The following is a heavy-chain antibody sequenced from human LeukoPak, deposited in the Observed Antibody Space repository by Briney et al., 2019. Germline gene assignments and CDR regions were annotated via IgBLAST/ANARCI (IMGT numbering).Heavy chain of an antibody. V-gene: IGHV1-46*01. CDR1: GYTFTRYY. CDR2: INPSGSST. J-gene: IGHJ3*02. Sequence: ASVKVSCKASGYTFTRYYMHWVRQAPGQGLVWMGMINPSGSSTTYAQKFQGRVTMTRDMSTSTVYMELNSLRAEDTAVYYCARDWEYSSSFSGDAFDIWGQGTMVTVSS. CDR3: ARDWEYSSSFSGDAFDI. D-gene: IGHD6-6*01.